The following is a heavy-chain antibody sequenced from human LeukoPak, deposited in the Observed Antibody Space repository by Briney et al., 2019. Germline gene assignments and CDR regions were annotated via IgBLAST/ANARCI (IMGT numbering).Heavy chain of an antibody. CDR2: ISSSSSYI. CDR3: ARATNLDLRYFDWLLSSGAFDI. Sequence: GGSLRLSCAASGFTFSSYSMNWVRQAPGKGLEWVSSISSSSSYIYYADSVRGRFTISRDNAKNSLYLQMNSLRAEDTAVYYYARATNLDLRYFDWLLSSGAFDIWGQGTMVTVSS. J-gene: IGHJ3*02. D-gene: IGHD3-9*01. V-gene: IGHV3-21*01. CDR1: GFTFSSYS.